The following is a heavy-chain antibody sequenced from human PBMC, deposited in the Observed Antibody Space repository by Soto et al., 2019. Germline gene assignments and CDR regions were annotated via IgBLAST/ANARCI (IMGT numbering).Heavy chain of an antibody. CDR1: GYSFTSYW. J-gene: IGHJ4*02. V-gene: IGHV5-10-1*01. D-gene: IGHD3-22*01. CDR2: IDPSDSYT. Sequence: PGESLKISCKGSGYSFTSYWISWVRQMPGKGLEWMGRIDPSDSYTNYSPSFQGHVTISADKSISTAYLQWSSLKASDTAFYYCSRLRTSYYDSSGYYIDYWGQGTLVTVSS. CDR3: SRLRTSYYDSSGYYIDY.